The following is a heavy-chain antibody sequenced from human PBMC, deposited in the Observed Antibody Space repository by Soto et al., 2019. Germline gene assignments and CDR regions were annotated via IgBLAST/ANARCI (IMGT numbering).Heavy chain of an antibody. V-gene: IGHV3-53*01. Sequence: PVGSLRLSCAASWFTVSSNYMSWVRQAPGKGLEWVSVIYSGGSTYYADSVKGRFTISRDNSKNTLYLQMNSLRAEDTAVYYCARDTTVVIGAFDIWGQGTMVTVSS. CDR1: WFTVSSNY. J-gene: IGHJ3*02. D-gene: IGHD4-17*01. CDR2: IYSGGST. CDR3: ARDTTVVIGAFDI.